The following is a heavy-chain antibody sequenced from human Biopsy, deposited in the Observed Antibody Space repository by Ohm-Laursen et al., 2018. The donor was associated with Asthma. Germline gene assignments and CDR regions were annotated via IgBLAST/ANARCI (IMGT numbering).Heavy chain of an antibody. J-gene: IGHJ1*01. CDR1: GDSISSYH. D-gene: IGHD4-23*01. V-gene: IGHV4-59*01. CDR3: ARGVVYGGDSYAEYFQH. CDR2: VFYGGAT. Sequence: SETLSLTCTVSGDSISSYHWSWIRQPPGKGLEWIGYVFYGGATNYNPSLKSRVTISVDTSKNQFFLRLSSVTAADTAVYYCARGVVYGGDSYAEYFQHWGQGPWSPSPQ.